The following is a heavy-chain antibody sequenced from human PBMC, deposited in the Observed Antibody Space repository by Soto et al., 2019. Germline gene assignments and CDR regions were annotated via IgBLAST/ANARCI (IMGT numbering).Heavy chain of an antibody. D-gene: IGHD3-10*01. Sequence: GGSLRLSCAASGFNFSSYAMHWVRQAPGKGLEWVAVISYDGSNKYYADSVKGRFTISRDNSKNTLYLQMNSLRAEDTAVYYCARPSITMVRGAHSEPFDYWGQGTLVTVSS. CDR1: GFNFSSYA. CDR3: ARPSITMVRGAHSEPFDY. CDR2: ISYDGSNK. J-gene: IGHJ4*02. V-gene: IGHV3-30-3*01.